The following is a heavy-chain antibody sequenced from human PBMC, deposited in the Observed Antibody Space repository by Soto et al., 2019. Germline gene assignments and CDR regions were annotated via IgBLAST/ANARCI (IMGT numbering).Heavy chain of an antibody. J-gene: IGHJ6*02. CDR3: TTDTVTADSNYYYYYGMDV. V-gene: IGHV3-15*07. D-gene: IGHD4-4*01. CDR2: IKSKTDGGTT. CDR1: GFTFSNAW. Sequence: EVQLVESGGGLVQPGGSLRLSCAASGFTFSNAWMNWVRQAPGKGLEWVGRIKSKTDGGTTDYAAPVKGRFTISRDDSKNTLYLQMNSLKTEDTAVYYCTTDTVTADSNYYYYYGMDVWGQGTTVTVSS.